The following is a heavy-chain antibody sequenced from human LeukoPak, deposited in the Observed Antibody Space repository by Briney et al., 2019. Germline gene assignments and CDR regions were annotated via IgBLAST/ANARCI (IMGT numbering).Heavy chain of an antibody. J-gene: IGHJ6*02. CDR2: IYSGGST. V-gene: IGHV3-53*01. D-gene: IGHD1-14*01. Sequence: PGGSLRLSCAASGFTVSSNYMSWVRQAPGKGLEWVSIIYSGGSTYYADSVKGRFTISRDNSKNTLYLQMNSLRAEDTAVYYCARGHHGGPLGYYYSMDVWGQGTAVTVSS. CDR1: GFTVSSNY. CDR3: ARGHHGGPLGYYYSMDV.